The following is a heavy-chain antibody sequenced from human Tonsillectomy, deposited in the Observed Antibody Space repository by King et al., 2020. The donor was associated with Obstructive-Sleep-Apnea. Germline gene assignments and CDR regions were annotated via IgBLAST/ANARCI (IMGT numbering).Heavy chain of an antibody. J-gene: IGHJ2*01. CDR2: IYSGGRT. D-gene: IGHD2-15*01. Sequence: VQLVESGGGLVQPGGSLRLSCAASGFTVGSNYMSWVRQAPGKGLEWVSVIYSGGRTYYADSVKGRFTISRDNSKNTLYLQMNSLRASDTAVYYCARALGFCSGVSCYRYYYYFDLWGRGTLVTVSS. CDR1: GFTVGSNY. CDR3: ARALGFCSGVSCYRYYYYFDL. V-gene: IGHV3-66*01.